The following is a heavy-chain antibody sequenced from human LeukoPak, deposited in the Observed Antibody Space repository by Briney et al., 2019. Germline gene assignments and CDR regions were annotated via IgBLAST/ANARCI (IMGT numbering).Heavy chain of an antibody. CDR3: AKALSSALYSSSWYPFDY. V-gene: IGHV4-39*01. CDR1: GGSISSSSYY. J-gene: IGHJ4*02. D-gene: IGHD6-13*01. Sequence: SETLSLTCTVSGGSISSSSYYWGWIRQPPGKGLEWIGSIYYSGSTCYNPSLKSRVTISVDTSKNQFSLKLSSVTAADTAVYYCAKALSSALYSSSWYPFDYWGQGTLVTVSS. CDR2: IYYSGST.